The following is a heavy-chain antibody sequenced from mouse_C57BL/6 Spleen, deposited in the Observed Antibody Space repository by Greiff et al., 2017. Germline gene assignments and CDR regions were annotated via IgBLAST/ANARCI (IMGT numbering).Heavy chain of an antibody. V-gene: IGHV1-7*01. Sequence: VQLKESGAELAKPGASVKLSCKASGYTFTSYWMHWVKQRPGQGLEWIGYINPSSGYTKYNQKFKDKATLTADKSSSTAYMQLSSLTYEDSAVYYCASSYDFFYFDYWGQGTTLTVSS. J-gene: IGHJ2*01. CDR3: ASSYDFFYFDY. D-gene: IGHD2-4*01. CDR2: INPSSGYT. CDR1: GYTFTSYW.